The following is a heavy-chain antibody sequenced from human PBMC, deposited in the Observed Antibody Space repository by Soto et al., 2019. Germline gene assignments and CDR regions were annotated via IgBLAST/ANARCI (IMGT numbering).Heavy chain of an antibody. D-gene: IGHD6-13*01. CDR2: IDPSDSYT. J-gene: IGHJ4*02. V-gene: IGHV5-10-1*01. CDR1: GYSFTSYW. CDR3: DRHEGSSSWLDY. Sequence: GESLKISCKGSGYSFTSYWISWVRQMPGKGLEWMGIIDPSDSYTNYSPSFQGHVTISADKSISTAYLQWSSLKASDTAMYYCDRHEGSSSWLDYWGQGTLVTVSS.